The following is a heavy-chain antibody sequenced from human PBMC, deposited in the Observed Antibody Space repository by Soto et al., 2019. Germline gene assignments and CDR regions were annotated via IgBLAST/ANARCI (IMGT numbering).Heavy chain of an antibody. CDR1: GGSISSGDYY. Sequence: VQLQESGPGLVKPSQTLSLTCTVSGGSISSGDYYWSWIRQPPGKGLEWIGYIHYTGSTYYNPSLKSRVTIWGDTSKNQFSLKLSSVTAADTAVYYCARDFRKGFFDYWGQGTLVTVS. CDR3: ARDFRKGFFDY. J-gene: IGHJ4*02. V-gene: IGHV4-30-4*01. CDR2: IHYTGST.